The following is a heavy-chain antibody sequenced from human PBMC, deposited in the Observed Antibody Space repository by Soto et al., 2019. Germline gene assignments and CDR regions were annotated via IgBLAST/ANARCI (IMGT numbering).Heavy chain of an antibody. V-gene: IGHV3-33*01. D-gene: IGHD3-10*01. CDR3: ARDDEYSGNGMDV. J-gene: IGHJ6*01. CDR1: EFTFSNYG. Sequence: QVQLVESGGGVVQPGRSLRLSCAASEFTFSNYGMHWVRQAPGKGLEWVAVILNDGSNRYHADSVKDRFTISRDNSKNPAYLQMNSLRAEDTAVYYCARDDEYSGNGMDVWGQGTTVTVSP. CDR2: ILNDGSNR.